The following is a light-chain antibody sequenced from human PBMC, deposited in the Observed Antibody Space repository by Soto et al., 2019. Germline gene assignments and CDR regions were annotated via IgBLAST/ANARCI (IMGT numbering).Light chain of an antibody. J-gene: IGKJ1*01. Sequence: EIVLTQSPGTLSLSPGERATLSCRASQSVSSSYLAWYQQKPGQAPRLLIYGASSRATGIPDRFSGSGSGTDFTLTISSLEPEDFAVYYGQQRSNWPPTFGQGTKVDIK. CDR3: QQRSNWPPT. CDR1: QSVSSSY. CDR2: GAS. V-gene: IGKV3D-20*02.